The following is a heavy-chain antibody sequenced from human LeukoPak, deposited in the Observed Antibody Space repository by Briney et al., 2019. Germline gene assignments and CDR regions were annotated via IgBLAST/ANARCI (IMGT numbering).Heavy chain of an antibody. J-gene: IGHJ4*02. Sequence: ESLKISCQGSGYSFTTYWIGWVRQMPGKGLECMGIIYPGDSDTRYSPSFQGQVTISADKSINTACLQWSSLKASDTAMYYCARLGTYWSNYYFEYWGQGTLVTVSS. V-gene: IGHV5-51*01. CDR2: IYPGDSDT. CDR3: ARLGTYWSNYYFEY. CDR1: GYSFTTYW. D-gene: IGHD3-10*01.